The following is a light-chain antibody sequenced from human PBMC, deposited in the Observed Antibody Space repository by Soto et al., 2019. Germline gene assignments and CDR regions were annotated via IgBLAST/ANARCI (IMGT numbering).Light chain of an antibody. CDR1: QSISNY. J-gene: IGKJ1*01. CDR3: QQSYSNPTWT. CDR2: TAS. V-gene: IGKV1-39*01. Sequence: DIQMTQSPSSLSASVGDRVTITCRASQSISNYLNWYQQKPGKAPKLLIYTASSLQSGVPSRFSGGGSGTDFTLTINSLQPEDVATYFCQQSYSNPTWTFGQGTKVEVK.